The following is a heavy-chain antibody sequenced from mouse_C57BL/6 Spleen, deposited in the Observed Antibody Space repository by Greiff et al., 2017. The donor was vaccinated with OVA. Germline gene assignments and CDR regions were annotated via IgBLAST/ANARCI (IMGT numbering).Heavy chain of an antibody. CDR3: ARRGIGSLYAKDY. Sequence: VQLQQSGAELVKPGASVKISCKASGYAFSSYWMNWVKQRPGKGLEWIGQIYPGDGDTNYNGKFKGKATLTADKSSSTAYMQLSSLTSEDSAVYFCARRGIGSLYAKDYWGQGTSVTVSS. V-gene: IGHV1-80*01. CDR2: IYPGDGDT. J-gene: IGHJ4*01. CDR1: GYAFSSYW. D-gene: IGHD1-1*01.